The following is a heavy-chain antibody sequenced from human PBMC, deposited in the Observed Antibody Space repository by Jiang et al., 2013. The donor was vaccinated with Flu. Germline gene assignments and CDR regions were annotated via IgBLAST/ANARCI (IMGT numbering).Heavy chain of an antibody. CDR2: ISGSGGST. V-gene: IGHV3-23*01. J-gene: IGHJ4*02. CDR3: AKARVTMIVSPPAVYDY. D-gene: IGHD3-22*01. Sequence: RLSCAASGFTFSSYAMSWARQAPGKGLEWVSTISGSGGSTYYADSVKGRFTISRDNSKNTLYLQMNSLRAEDTAVYYCAKARVTMIVSPPAVYDYWGQGTLVTVSS. CDR1: GFTFSSYA.